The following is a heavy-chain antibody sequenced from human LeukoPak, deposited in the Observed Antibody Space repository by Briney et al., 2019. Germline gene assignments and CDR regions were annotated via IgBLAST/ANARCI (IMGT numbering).Heavy chain of an antibody. CDR3: AKIPRGMIQGVYFDF. CDR2: ISGSGGST. D-gene: IGHD3-10*01. CDR1: GFTFSSYA. V-gene: IGHV3-23*01. Sequence: PGGSLRLSCAASGFTFSSYAMSWVRQAPGKGLEWVSAISGSGGSTYYADSAKGRFTISRDNSKNTLYLQMNSLRAEDTAVYYCAKIPRGMIQGVYFDFWGQGTLVTVSS. J-gene: IGHJ4*02.